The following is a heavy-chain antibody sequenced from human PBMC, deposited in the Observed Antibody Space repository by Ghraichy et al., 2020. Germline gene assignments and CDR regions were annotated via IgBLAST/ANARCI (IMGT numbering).Heavy chain of an antibody. Sequence: GGSLRLSCTASGFSFNTYSMNWVRQAQGRGLEWVSSITSRRGYINYADSVKGRFTISRDDASNSLYLQMTSLEAGDTAIYYCARARSNKVVVLTDAFDLWGQGTKVAVSS. V-gene: IGHV3-21*01. CDR1: GFSFNTYS. CDR2: ITSRRGYI. CDR3: ARARSNKVVVLTDAFDL. J-gene: IGHJ3*01. D-gene: IGHD2-2*01.